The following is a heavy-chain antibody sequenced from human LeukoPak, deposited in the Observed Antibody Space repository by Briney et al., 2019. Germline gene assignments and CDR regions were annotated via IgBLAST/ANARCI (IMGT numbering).Heavy chain of an antibody. D-gene: IGHD5-18*01. V-gene: IGHV1-46*01. Sequence: ASVKVSCKASGYTFTSYYMHWVRQAPGQGLEWMGIINPSGGSTSYAQKFQGRVTMTRDMSTSTVYMELSSLRFEDTAVYYCARSWIQLFFDYWGQGTLVTVSS. CDR1: GYTFTSYY. CDR2: INPSGGST. CDR3: ARSWIQLFFDY. J-gene: IGHJ4*02.